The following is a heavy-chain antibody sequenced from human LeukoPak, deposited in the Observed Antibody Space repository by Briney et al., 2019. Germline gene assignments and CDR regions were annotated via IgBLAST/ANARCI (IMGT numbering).Heavy chain of an antibody. CDR3: ARLLNNDNAGDPDTFDM. CDR1: GGSITSHY. D-gene: IGHD4-17*01. Sequence: PSETLSLTCSVSGGSITSHYWSWTRQSPGRGLEWISYISYTGSPRYNSSFQSRVTISLDTSKTHFSLKLTSVTAADTAVYYCARLLNNDNAGDPDTFDMWGPGTMVTVSS. J-gene: IGHJ3*02. CDR2: ISYTGSP. V-gene: IGHV4-59*08.